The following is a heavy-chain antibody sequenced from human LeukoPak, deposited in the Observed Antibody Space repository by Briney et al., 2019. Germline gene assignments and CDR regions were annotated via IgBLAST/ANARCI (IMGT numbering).Heavy chain of an antibody. CDR2: IYHSEST. V-gene: IGHV4-38-2*02. CDR3: ARDADGYNS. D-gene: IGHD5-24*01. Sequence: SETLSLTCIVSAYSISSGYYWGWIRQPPGKGLEWIGSIYHSESTYYNPSLKSRVTISVDTSKNQFSLKLSSVTAADTAVYYCARDADGYNSWGQGTLVTVSS. CDR1: AYSISSGYY. J-gene: IGHJ5*02.